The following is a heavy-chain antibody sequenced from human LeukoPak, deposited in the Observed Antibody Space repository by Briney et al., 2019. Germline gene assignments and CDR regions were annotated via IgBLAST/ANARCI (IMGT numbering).Heavy chain of an antibody. CDR2: ISSSSSTI. CDR1: GFTFSSYS. J-gene: IGHJ4*02. D-gene: IGHD1-26*01. CDR3: AKIPYSGTQLLHYYFHY. V-gene: IGHV3-48*01. Sequence: AGGSLRLSCAASGFTFSSYSMNWVRQAPGKGLEWVSYISSSSSTIYYADSVKGRFTISRDNSKNTLYLQMNSLRAEDSAIYYCAKIPYSGTQLLHYYFHYWGQGTLVTVSS.